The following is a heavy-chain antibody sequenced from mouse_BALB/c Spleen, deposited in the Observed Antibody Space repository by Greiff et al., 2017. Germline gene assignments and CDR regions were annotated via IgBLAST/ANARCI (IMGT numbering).Heavy chain of an antibody. V-gene: IGHV1-67*01. J-gene: IGHJ3*01. CDR3: ARSITTGFAY. D-gene: IGHD1-2*01. CDR1: GYTFTDYA. Sequence: VQRVESGPELVRPGVSVKISCKGSGYTFTDYAMHWVKQSHAKSLEWIGVISTYSGNTNYNQKFKGKATMTVDKSSSTAYMELARLTSEDSAIYYCARSITTGFAYWGQGTLVTVSA. CDR2: ISTYSGNT.